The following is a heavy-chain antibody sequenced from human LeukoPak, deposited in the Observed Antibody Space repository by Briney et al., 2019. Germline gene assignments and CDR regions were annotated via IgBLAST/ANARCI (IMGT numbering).Heavy chain of an antibody. CDR3: ATDQSRYVYYFDY. CDR1: GYTLTELS. Sequence: GASVKVSCKVSGYTLTELSMHWVRQAPGKGLEWMGGFDPEDGETIYVQKFQGRVTMTEDTSTDTAYMELSSLRSEDTAVYYCATDQSRYVYYFDYWGQGTLVTVSS. CDR2: FDPEDGET. J-gene: IGHJ4*02. V-gene: IGHV1-24*01. D-gene: IGHD2-2*01.